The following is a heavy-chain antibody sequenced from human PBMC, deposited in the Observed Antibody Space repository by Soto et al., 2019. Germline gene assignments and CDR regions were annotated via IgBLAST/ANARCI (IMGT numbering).Heavy chain of an antibody. D-gene: IGHD3-10*01. CDR2: INHSGST. CDR3: ARGYYYGSGSYSSSNGYYGMDV. J-gene: IGHJ6*02. CDR1: GGSFSGYY. Sequence: SETLSLTCAVYGGSFSGYYWSWIRQPPGKGLEWIGEINHSGSTNYNPSLKSRVTISVDTSKNQFSLKLSSVTAADTAVYYCARGYYYGSGSYSSSNGYYGMDVWGQGTTVTVSS. V-gene: IGHV4-34*01.